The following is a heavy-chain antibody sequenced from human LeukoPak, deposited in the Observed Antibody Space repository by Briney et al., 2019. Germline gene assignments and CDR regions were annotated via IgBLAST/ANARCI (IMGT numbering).Heavy chain of an antibody. D-gene: IGHD6-13*01. CDR2: IYPGDSDI. J-gene: IGHJ2*01. V-gene: IGHV5-51*01. CDR3: ARNWAAAGTYWYFDL. CDR1: GYLFASYW. Sequence: GASLKISCKGSGYLFASYWIGWVRQMPGKGLEWMGIIYPGDSDIRYSPSFQGQVTISADKSTSTAYLQWSGLKASDTAMYYCARNWAAAGTYWYFDLWGRGTLVTVSS.